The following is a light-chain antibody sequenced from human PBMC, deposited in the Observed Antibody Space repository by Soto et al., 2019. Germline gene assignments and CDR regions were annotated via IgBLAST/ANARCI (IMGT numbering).Light chain of an antibody. V-gene: IGLV2-14*01. J-gene: IGLJ1*01. CDR3: RSYTSGV. CDR1: SSDVGGYNY. Sequence: QSVLTQPASVSGSPGQSITISCTGTSSDVGGYNYVSWYQQHPGKAPKLMIYDVSNRPSGVSNRFSGSKSGNTASLTISGLQAEDEADYYCRSYTSGVFGTGTKLTVL. CDR2: DVS.